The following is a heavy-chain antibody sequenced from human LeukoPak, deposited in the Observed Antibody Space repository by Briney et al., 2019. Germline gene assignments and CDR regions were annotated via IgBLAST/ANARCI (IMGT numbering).Heavy chain of an antibody. CDR3: ARQISGWLQSSLDY. D-gene: IGHD5-24*01. J-gene: IGHJ4*02. Sequence: SETLSLTCAVSGYSISSGYYWGWIRQPPGKRLEWVGSIYHSGSTSYNPSLKSRVTISVDTSKNHFSLNLSSVTAADTAVYYCARQISGWLQSSLDYWGQGTLVTVSS. CDR1: GYSISSGYY. V-gene: IGHV4-38-2*01. CDR2: IYHSGST.